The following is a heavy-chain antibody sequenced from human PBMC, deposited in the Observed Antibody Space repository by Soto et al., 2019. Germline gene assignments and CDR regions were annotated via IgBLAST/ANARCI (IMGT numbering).Heavy chain of an antibody. Sequence: QVQLQESGPGLVKPSGTLSLTCAVPGGSISSINWWNWVRQPPGKGLEWIGEIYHSGSTNYHPSLKSRVTISVDTSNNHFSLKLSSVTAADTAIYYCARDFWSGFPPLCGMDVWGQGTTVTVSS. CDR2: IYHSGST. CDR3: ARDFWSGFPPLCGMDV. D-gene: IGHD3-3*01. V-gene: IGHV4-4*02. CDR1: GGSISSINW. J-gene: IGHJ6*02.